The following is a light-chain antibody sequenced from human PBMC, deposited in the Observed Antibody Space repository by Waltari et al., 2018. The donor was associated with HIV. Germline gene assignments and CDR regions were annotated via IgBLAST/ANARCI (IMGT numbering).Light chain of an antibody. CDR1: YNR. CDR2: EVT. CDR3: SSYTTSSTWV. V-gene: IGLV2-18*02. Sequence: YNRVSWYQQPPGTAPKLIIYEVTNRPSGVAVRFSGSKSGNTASLTISGLQAEDEADYYCSSYTTSSTWVFGGGTQLTVL. J-gene: IGLJ3*02.